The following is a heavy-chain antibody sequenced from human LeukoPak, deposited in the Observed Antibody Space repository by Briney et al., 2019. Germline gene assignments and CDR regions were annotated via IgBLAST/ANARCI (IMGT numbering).Heavy chain of an antibody. CDR1: GGSFSGYY. V-gene: IGHV4-34*01. Sequence: KASETLSLTCAVYGGSFSGYYWSWIRQPPGKGLEWIGEINHSGSTNYNPSLKSRVTISVDTSKNQFSLKLSSVTAADTAVYYCARVSPQTAAGTRYYYYYGMDVWGQGTTVTVSS. CDR2: INHSGST. CDR3: ARVSPQTAAGTRYYYYYGMDV. J-gene: IGHJ6*02. D-gene: IGHD6-13*01.